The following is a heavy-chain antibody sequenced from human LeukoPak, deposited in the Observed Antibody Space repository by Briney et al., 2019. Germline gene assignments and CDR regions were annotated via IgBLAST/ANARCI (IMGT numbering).Heavy chain of an antibody. CDR1: GFTFSDYY. Sequence: PGGSLRLSCAASGFTFSDYYMSWIRQAPGKGLEWVSYISSSGSTIYYADSVKGRFTISRDNAKNSLYLQMNSLRAEDTAVCYCARMSILFVHFEFDYWGQGTLVTVSS. J-gene: IGHJ4*02. D-gene: IGHD3-3*02. CDR3: ARMSILFVHFEFDY. CDR2: ISSSGSTI. V-gene: IGHV3-11*04.